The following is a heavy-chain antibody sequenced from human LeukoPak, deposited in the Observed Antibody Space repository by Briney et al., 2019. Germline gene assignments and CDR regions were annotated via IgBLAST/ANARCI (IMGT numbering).Heavy chain of an antibody. J-gene: IGHJ4*02. CDR3: ASSPHCSGGSCPLFDY. D-gene: IGHD2-15*01. CDR2: INHSGST. Sequence: SETLSLTCAVYGGSFSGYYWSWIRQPPGKGREWIGEINHSGSTNYNPSLKSRVTISVDTSKNQFSLKLSSVTAADTAVYYCASSPHCSGGSCPLFDYWGQGTLVTVSS. V-gene: IGHV4-34*01. CDR1: GGSFSGYY.